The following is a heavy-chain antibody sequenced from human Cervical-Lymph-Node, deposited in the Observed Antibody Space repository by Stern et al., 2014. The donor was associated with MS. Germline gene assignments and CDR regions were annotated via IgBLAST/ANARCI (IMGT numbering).Heavy chain of an antibody. CDR2: INGGQGDT. D-gene: IGHD6-13*01. J-gene: IGHJ4*02. CDR3: ARGSSTTFPFFDY. V-gene: IGHV1-3*01. CDR1: GYSFSSHA. Sequence: QVQLVQSGAEVRKPGASVKVSCSASGYSFSSHAVHWVRQAPGQRLEWLGWINGGQGDTKYSHKFRGRVTITRDTSAGTAYLELSSLTSEDTAVYSCARGSSTTFPFFDYWGQGSLVTVSS.